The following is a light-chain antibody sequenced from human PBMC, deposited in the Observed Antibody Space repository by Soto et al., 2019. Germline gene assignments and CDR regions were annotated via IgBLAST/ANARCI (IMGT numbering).Light chain of an antibody. CDR3: QQYNSYSSWT. J-gene: IGKJ1*01. CDR2: DAS. CDR1: QSLNSL. V-gene: IGKV1-5*01. Sequence: DIQMTQSPSSLSESAGDRVTITCRASQSLNSLLAWYQQKPGRAPKLLIYDASTLESGVPSRFSGSGSGTEFTLTISSLQTDDFATYYCQQYNSYSSWTFGQGTKVDIK.